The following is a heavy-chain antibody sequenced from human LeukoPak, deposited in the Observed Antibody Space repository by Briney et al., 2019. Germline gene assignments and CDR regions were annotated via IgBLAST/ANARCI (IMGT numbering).Heavy chain of an antibody. Sequence: ASVKDSCKASGYTFTSYGINWVRQATGQGLEWMGWMNPNSGNTGYAQKFQGRVTMTRNTSISTAYMELSSLRSEDTAVYYCARAISYYYDSSGSYWFDPWGQGTLVTVSS. J-gene: IGHJ5*02. D-gene: IGHD3-22*01. CDR1: GYTFTSYG. V-gene: IGHV1-8*01. CDR3: ARAISYYYDSSGSYWFDP. CDR2: MNPNSGNT.